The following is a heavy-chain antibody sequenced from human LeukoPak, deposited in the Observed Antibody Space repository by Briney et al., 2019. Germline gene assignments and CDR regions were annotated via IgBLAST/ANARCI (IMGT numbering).Heavy chain of an antibody. CDR3: ARSLFPSGSAFDI. D-gene: IGHD1-26*01. Sequence: SVKVSCKASGGTFSSYAISWVRQAPGQGLEWMGRIIPIFGIANYAQKFQGRVAITADKSTSTAYMELSSLRSEDTAVYYCARSLFPSGSAFDIWGQGTMVTVSS. J-gene: IGHJ3*02. V-gene: IGHV1-69*04. CDR2: IIPIFGIA. CDR1: GGTFSSYA.